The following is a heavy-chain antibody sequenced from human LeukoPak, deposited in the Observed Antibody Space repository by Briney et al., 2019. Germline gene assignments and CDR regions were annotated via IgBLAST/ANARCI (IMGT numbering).Heavy chain of an antibody. J-gene: IGHJ3*02. CDR3: ARGVYSSTDAFDI. CDR1: GFTFSSYG. V-gene: IGHV3-48*01. D-gene: IGHD6-13*01. Sequence: GGSLRLSCAASGFTFSSYGMHWVRQAPGKGLEWVSYISSSSSTIYYADSVKGRFTISRDNAKNSLYLQMNSLRAEDTAVYYCARGVYSSTDAFDIWGQGTMVTVSS. CDR2: ISSSSSTI.